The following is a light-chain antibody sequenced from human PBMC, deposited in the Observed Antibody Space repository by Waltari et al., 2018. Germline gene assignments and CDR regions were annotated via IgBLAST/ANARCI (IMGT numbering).Light chain of an antibody. CDR2: WAP. CDR1: QSIFSSSNNNNY. V-gene: IGKV4-1*01. J-gene: IGKJ4*01. CDR3: QQYFTTPLT. Sequence: DIVMTQSPDSLAVSLGERATIDCKSSQSIFSSSNNNNYLAWYQQKPGQSPTRLIYWAPIRDYVVPDLYSGSGYGTDFSLTIRGVQAEDVAVYYCQQYFTTPLTFGGGTKVEIK.